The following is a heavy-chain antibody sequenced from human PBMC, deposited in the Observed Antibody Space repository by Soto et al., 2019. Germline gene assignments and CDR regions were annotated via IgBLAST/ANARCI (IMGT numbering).Heavy chain of an antibody. CDR1: GFTFSAYY. J-gene: IGHJ6*02. D-gene: IGHD6-13*01. V-gene: IGHV1-2*02. CDR2: INPNSGGT. Sequence: QVQLVQSGAEVKKPGASVKVSCKASGFTFSAYYIYWVRQAPGQGLEWIGWINPNSGGTNNAQKVQGRVTMTRDTSTSTVYMELTALIPDDTAVYYCARSLLDEYSSSWRSAYYGMDVWGQGTTVTVSS. CDR3: ARSLLDEYSSSWRSAYYGMDV.